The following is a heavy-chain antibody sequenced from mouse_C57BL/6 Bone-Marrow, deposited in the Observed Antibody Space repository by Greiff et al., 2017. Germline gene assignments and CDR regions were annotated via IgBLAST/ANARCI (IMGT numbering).Heavy chain of an antibody. CDR1: GYTFTSYW. J-gene: IGHJ4*01. V-gene: IGHV1-55*01. CDR2: IYPGSGST. CDR3: ARSGSSSNYYAMDY. Sequence: QVQLQQPGAELVKPGASVKMSCKASGYTFTSYWITWVKQRPGQGLEWIGDIYPGSGSTNYNEKFKSKATLTVDTSSSTAYMQLSSLTSEDSAVYSCARSGSSSNYYAMDYWGQGTSVTVSS. D-gene: IGHD1-1*01.